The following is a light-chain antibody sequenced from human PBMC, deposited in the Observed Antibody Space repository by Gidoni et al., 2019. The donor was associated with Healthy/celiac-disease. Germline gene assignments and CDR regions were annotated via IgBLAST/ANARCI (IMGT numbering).Light chain of an antibody. CDR1: KLGDKY. CDR2: QDS. V-gene: IGLV3-1*01. J-gene: IGLJ2*01. Sequence: SSELTQQPSVSVSPGQTASITCYGDKLGDKYACWYQQKPGQSPVLVIYQDSKRPSGIPERFSGSNSWNTATLTISGTQAIDEADYYCQAWDSSIVVFGGGTKLTVL. CDR3: QAWDSSIVV.